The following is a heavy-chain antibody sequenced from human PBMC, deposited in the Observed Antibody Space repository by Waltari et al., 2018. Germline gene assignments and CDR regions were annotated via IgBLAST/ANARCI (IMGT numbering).Heavy chain of an antibody. J-gene: IGHJ6*02. Sequence: QVQLVQSGAEVKKPGASVKVSCKASGYTFTSYDINWVRQATGQGLEWMGRMNPNSGNTGYAQKCQGRVTITRNTSISTAYMELSSLRSEDTAVYYCARWAMVTPYYYYGMDVWGQGTTVTVSS. CDR3: ARWAMVTPYYYYGMDV. D-gene: IGHD5-18*01. V-gene: IGHV1-8*03. CDR2: MNPNSGNT. CDR1: GYTFTSYD.